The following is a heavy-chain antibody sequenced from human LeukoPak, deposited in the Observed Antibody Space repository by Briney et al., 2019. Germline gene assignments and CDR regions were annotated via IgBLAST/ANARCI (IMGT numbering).Heavy chain of an antibody. D-gene: IGHD1-26*01. CDR2: IYPGDSDT. J-gene: IGHJ4*02. CDR3: ARRVDSYWFFDY. CDR1: GYSFTNYW. V-gene: IGHV5-51*01. Sequence: HGESLKISCKGSGYSFTNYWIGWVRQMHGKGLEWMGIIYPGDSDTRYIPSFQGQVTISADKSINTAYLQWSSLKASDTAMYYCARRVDSYWFFDYWGQGTLVTVSS.